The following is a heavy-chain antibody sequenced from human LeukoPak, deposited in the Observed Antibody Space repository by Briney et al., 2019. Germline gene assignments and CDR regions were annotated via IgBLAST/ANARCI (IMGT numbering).Heavy chain of an antibody. J-gene: IGHJ3*02. CDR2: IYSGGST. D-gene: IGHD3-10*01. CDR1: GFTFSSYC. Sequence: GGSLRLSCAASGFTFSSYCMNWVRQAPGKGLEWVSVIYSGGSTYYADSVKGRFTISRDNSKNTLYLQMNSLRAEDTAVYYCARDRGAFDIWGQGTMVTVSS. V-gene: IGHV3-53*01. CDR3: ARDRGAFDI.